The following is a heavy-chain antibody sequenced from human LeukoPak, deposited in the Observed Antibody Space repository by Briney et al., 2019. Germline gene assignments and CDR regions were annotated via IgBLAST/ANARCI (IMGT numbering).Heavy chain of an antibody. V-gene: IGHV2-70*04. J-gene: IGHJ4*02. Sequence: SGPALVKPTQTLTLTCTFSGFSLSTSGMRVSWIRQPPGKALEWLARIDWDDDKFYSTSLKTRLTISKDTPKNQVVLTMTNMDPVDTATYYCARMTGTAMVYYFDYWGQGTLVTVSS. CDR1: GFSLSTSGMR. D-gene: IGHD5-18*01. CDR2: IDWDDDK. CDR3: ARMTGTAMVYYFDY.